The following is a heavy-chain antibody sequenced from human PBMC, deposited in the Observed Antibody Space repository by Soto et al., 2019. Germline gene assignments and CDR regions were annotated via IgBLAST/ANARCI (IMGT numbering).Heavy chain of an antibody. J-gene: IGHJ3*02. D-gene: IGHD6-19*01. CDR2: ISSSSSTI. V-gene: IGHV3-48*02. CDR3: ARALQVAALDAFDI. CDR1: GFTFSSYS. Sequence: PGGSLRLSCAASGFTFSSYSMNWVRQAPGKGLEWVSYISSSSSTIYYADSVKGRFTISRDNAKNSLYLQTNSLRDEDTAVYYCARALQVAALDAFDIWGQGTMVTVSS.